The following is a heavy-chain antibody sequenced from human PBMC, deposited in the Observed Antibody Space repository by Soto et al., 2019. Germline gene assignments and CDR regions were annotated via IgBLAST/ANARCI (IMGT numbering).Heavy chain of an antibody. CDR2: IYYSGRT. Sequence: QVQLQESGPGLVKPSQTLSLTCTVSGDSISSGGYYWSWIRQHPGKGLEWIGYIYYSGRTYYNPYLKSRVTISVETSKNQFSLKMNSVTAADTAVYYCARDAGTSGDYCDNWGQGTLVTVSS. CDR1: GDSISSGGYY. D-gene: IGHD5-12*01. CDR3: ARDAGTSGDYCDN. V-gene: IGHV4-31*03. J-gene: IGHJ4*02.